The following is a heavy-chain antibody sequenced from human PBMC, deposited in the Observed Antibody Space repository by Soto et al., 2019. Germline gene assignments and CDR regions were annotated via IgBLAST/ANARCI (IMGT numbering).Heavy chain of an antibody. CDR1: GGSISTSNHY. Sequence: SETLSLTCTVSGGSISTSNHYWGWIRQPPGKGLEWIGTVYHSGNTWNNPSLKSRLTMSVDTSKNQFSLNLRSVTAADTAVYFCAREVGGAGIEYWGQGTRVTVSS. J-gene: IGHJ4*02. CDR3: AREVGGAGIEY. CDR2: VYHSGNT. V-gene: IGHV4-39*02. D-gene: IGHD1-26*01.